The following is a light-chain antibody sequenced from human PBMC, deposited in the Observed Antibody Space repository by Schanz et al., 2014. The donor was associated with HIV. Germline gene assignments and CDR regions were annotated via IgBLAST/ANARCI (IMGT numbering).Light chain of an antibody. V-gene: IGKV3D-15*01. CDR1: QTVSRSY. J-gene: IGKJ5*01. Sequence: EIVLTQSPATLSLSPGERVTLSCRASQTVSRSYVAWYQQKPGQAPRLLIYGASNRATGIPDRFSGGGSGTDFTLTISSLQSEDFAVYYCQQYNDWPPITFGQGTRLEIK. CDR3: QQYNDWPPIT. CDR2: GAS.